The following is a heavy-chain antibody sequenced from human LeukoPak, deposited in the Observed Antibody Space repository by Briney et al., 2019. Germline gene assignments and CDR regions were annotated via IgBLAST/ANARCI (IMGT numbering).Heavy chain of an antibody. J-gene: IGHJ4*02. CDR2: ISGSYDM. CDR3: AREWDL. CDR1: GFTFSYYG. V-gene: IGHV3-48*02. D-gene: IGHD1-26*01. Sequence: GGPLRLSCAASGFTFSYYGMNCVRQAPGKGLEWLSHISGSYDMYYAESVKGRFTISRDNAKTSLYLQMNSLRDEDTAVYYCAREWDLWGQGTLVTVSS.